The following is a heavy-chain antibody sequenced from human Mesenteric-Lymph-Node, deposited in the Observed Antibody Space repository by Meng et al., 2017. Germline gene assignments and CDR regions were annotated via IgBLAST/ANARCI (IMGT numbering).Heavy chain of an antibody. Sequence: ASVKVSCKASGYTFTSYDINWVRQATGQGLEWMGWMNPNSGNTGYAQKFQGRVTMTRNTSISTAYMELSSLRSEDTAVYYCAGSQSDSRAYYDFWSGYYPYYYYYYGMDVWGQGTTVTVSS. CDR2: MNPNSGNT. CDR1: GYTFTSYD. J-gene: IGHJ6*02. V-gene: IGHV1-8*01. CDR3: AGSQSDSRAYYDFWSGYYPYYYYYYGMDV. D-gene: IGHD3-3*01.